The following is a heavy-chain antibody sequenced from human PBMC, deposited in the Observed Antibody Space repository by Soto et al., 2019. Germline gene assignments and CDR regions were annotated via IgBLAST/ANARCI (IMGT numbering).Heavy chain of an antibody. CDR2: ISWNSGNI. V-gene: IGHV3-9*01. J-gene: IGHJ4*01. CDR1: GFTFDDYV. D-gene: IGHD3-16*01. Sequence: EVQLVESGGGLVQPGRSLRLXCVXSGFTFDDYVMHWXRQVPGKGLEWVSGISWNSGNIDYADSVKGRFTISRXXAMNSLYLQMNSLRPEDTALYYCARGLSAVPSYLDYWGXGTLVTVSS. CDR3: ARGLSAVPSYLDY.